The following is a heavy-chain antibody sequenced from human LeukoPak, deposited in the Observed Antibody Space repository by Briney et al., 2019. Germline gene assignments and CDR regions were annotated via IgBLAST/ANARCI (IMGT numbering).Heavy chain of an antibody. CDR3: AKGTGGYCGPFDS. J-gene: IGHJ4*02. D-gene: IGHD2-21*01. V-gene: IGHV3-9*01. Sequence: SGRSLRLSCAASGFTFEGFALFWVRQAPGKGLEWVSGINWNSASVAFADSVKGRFTTSRDNAKNFLYLQMNSLRVEDTALYYCAKGTGGYCGPFDSWGQGTLVTVSS. CDR2: INWNSASV. CDR1: GFTFEGFA.